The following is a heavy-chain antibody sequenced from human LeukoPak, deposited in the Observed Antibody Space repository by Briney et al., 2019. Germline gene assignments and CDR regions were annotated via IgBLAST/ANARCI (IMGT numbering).Heavy chain of an antibody. CDR3: ARGSGYGTSYFYYGVDV. CDR1: GGSISSSNW. V-gene: IGHV4-4*02. Sequence: SGTLSLTCAVSGGSISSSNWWSWVRQPPGKGLEWIGEIYHSGSTNYNPSLKSRVTISVDKSKNQFSLKLSSVTAADTAVYYCARGSGYGTSYFYYGVDVWGQGTTVTVSS. J-gene: IGHJ6*02. D-gene: IGHD5-12*01. CDR2: IYHSGST.